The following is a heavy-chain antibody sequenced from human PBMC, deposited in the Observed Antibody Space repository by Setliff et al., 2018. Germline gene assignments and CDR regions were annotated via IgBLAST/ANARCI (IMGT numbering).Heavy chain of an antibody. CDR1: GYTFTDYG. J-gene: IGHJ4*02. CDR2: ISSYSGNA. D-gene: IGHD2-8*01. Sequence: KVSCKASGYTFTDYGITWVRQAPGQGLEWMGWISSYSGNAYYAHKLQGRVTMTTDTSTGTAYLELRSLRSDDTAVYYCSRLVRYCTSTSCQGASGVEYWGQGTLVTVSS. V-gene: IGHV1-18*01. CDR3: SRLVRYCTSTSCQGASGVEY.